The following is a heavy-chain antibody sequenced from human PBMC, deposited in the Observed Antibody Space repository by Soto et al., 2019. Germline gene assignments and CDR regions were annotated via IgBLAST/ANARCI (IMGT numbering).Heavy chain of an antibody. J-gene: IGHJ4*02. CDR3: ARVEGIAARHWDYFDY. CDR2: INSDGSST. V-gene: IGHV3-74*01. CDR1: GFTFSSYW. D-gene: IGHD6-6*01. Sequence: GGSLRLSCAASGFTFSSYWMHWVRQAPGKGLVWVSRINSDGSSTSYADSVKGRFTISRDNAKNTLYLQMNSLRAEDTAVYYCARVEGIAARHWDYFDYWGQGTLVTVSS.